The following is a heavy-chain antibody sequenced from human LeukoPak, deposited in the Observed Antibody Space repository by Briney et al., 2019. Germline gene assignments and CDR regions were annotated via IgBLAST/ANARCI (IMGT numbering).Heavy chain of an antibody. V-gene: IGHV4-59*01. CDR1: GGSISNYY. CDR3: TRGIFGVVIGYYYCYMDV. D-gene: IGHD3-3*01. Sequence: SSETLSLTCTVSGGSISNYYWNWIRQPPGKGLEWIGYIYYSGSTNYNPSLKSRVTISVDTSKNQFSLKVNSMTAADTAVYYCTRGIFGVVIGYYYCYMDVWGKGTTVTVSS. J-gene: IGHJ6*03. CDR2: IYYSGST.